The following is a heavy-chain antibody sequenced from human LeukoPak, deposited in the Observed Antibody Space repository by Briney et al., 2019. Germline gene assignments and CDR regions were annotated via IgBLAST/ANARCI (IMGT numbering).Heavy chain of an antibody. J-gene: IGHJ3*02. CDR1: GFTFSSYW. CDR3: AREEYYGSGSYYNGPFDAFDI. V-gene: IGHV3-7*01. CDR2: IKQDGSES. D-gene: IGHD3-10*01. Sequence: PGGSLRLSCAASGFTFSSYWMSWVRQAPGKGLEWVANIKQDGSESYYVDSVKGRFTISRDNAKKSLYLQINSLRAEDTAVYYCAREEYYGSGSYYNGPFDAFDIWGQGTMVTVSS.